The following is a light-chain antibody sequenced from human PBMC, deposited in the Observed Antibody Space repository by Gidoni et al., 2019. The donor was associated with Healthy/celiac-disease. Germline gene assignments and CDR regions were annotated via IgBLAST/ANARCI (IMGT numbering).Light chain of an antibody. J-gene: IGKJ5*01. Sequence: EIVLTQSPATLSLSPGERATLSCRASQSVSSYLAWYQQKPGQAPRLLIYDASNRATGIPDRFSGSGSGTDFTLTISSIEPEDFAVYYCQQRRNWPPITFGQGIRLEIK. CDR1: QSVSSY. V-gene: IGKV3-11*01. CDR2: DAS. CDR3: QQRRNWPPIT.